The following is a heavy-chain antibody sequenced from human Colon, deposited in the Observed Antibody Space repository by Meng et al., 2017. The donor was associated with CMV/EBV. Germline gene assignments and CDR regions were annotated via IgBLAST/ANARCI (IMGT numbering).Heavy chain of an antibody. CDR2: ITGRSTDT. J-gene: IGHJ4*02. CDR3: AKERYCSSTSCYRGEFDY. Sequence: GGSLRLSCAASGFTFSDYAMGWVRQAPGKGLDWVSAITGRSTDTYYADSVKGRFTIFRDNSNNTLYLQMNSLRAADTAVYFCAKERYCSSTSCYRGEFDYWGQGTLVTVSS. V-gene: IGHV3-23*01. CDR1: GFTFSDYA. D-gene: IGHD2-2*02.